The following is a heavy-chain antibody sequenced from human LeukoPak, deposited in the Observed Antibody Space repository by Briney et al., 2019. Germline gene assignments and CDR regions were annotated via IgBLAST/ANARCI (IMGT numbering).Heavy chain of an antibody. CDR1: GFTFSGSA. D-gene: IGHD3-9*01. CDR3: ARESKGPPNRLRYFDWRRATYGMDV. J-gene: IGHJ6*02. CDR2: IRSKANSYAT. V-gene: IGHV3-73*01. Sequence: GGSLRLSCAASGFTFSGSAMHWVRQASGKGLEWVGRIRSKANSYATAYAASVKGRFTISRDDSKNTAYLQMNSLRAEDTAVYYCARESKGPPNRLRYFDWRRATYGMDVWGQGTTVTVSS.